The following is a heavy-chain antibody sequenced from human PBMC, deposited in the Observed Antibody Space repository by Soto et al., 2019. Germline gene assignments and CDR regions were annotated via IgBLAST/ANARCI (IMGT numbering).Heavy chain of an antibody. CDR3: ARDRPTYYDFWSGSVDY. CDR2: ISAYNGNT. Sequence: ASVKVSCKASGYTFTSYGISWVRQAPGQGLEWMGWISAYNGNTNYAQKLQGRVTMTTDTSTSTAYMELRSLRSDDTAVYYCARDRPTYYDFWSGSVDYWGQGTLVTVSS. V-gene: IGHV1-18*01. CDR1: GYTFTSYG. J-gene: IGHJ4*02. D-gene: IGHD3-3*01.